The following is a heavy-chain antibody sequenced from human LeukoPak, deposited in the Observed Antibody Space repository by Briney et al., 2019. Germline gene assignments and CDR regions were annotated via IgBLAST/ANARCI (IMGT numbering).Heavy chain of an antibody. CDR3: AKRDYHGSGTHGLLDY. J-gene: IGHJ4*02. D-gene: IGHD3-10*01. CDR2: ISYDETNK. V-gene: IGHV3-30*18. Sequence: GRSLRLSCAASGFIFRNYAMHWVRQAPGKGLEWVAVISYDETNKYYADSVKGRFTISRDNSKNTLYLQMNSLRTEDTAVYYCAKRDYHGSGTHGLLDYWGQGTLVTVSS. CDR1: GFIFRNYA.